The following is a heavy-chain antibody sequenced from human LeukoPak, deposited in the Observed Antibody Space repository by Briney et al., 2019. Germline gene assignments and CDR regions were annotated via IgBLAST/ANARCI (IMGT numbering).Heavy chain of an antibody. J-gene: IGHJ4*02. V-gene: IGHV3-7*03. CDR2: LNQDGSEK. CDR3: ARAVTSTEGY. CDR1: GLTFSSYW. Sequence: PGGSLRLSCAASGLTFSSYWMTWVRQAPGKGLEWVASLNQDGSEKYYVDSVKGQFTISRDNAQKSLYLEMKSLSAKDTAVYYCARAVTSTEGYWGQGTLVTVSS.